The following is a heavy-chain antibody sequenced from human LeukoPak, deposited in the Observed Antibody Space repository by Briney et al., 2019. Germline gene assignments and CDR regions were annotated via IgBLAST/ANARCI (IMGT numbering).Heavy chain of an antibody. CDR2: ISYDGSNK. CDR3: ARDRSRGGATLDY. D-gene: IGHD1-26*01. CDR1: GFTFSSYA. J-gene: IGHJ4*02. V-gene: IGHV3-30-3*01. Sequence: GRSLRLSCAASGFTFSSYAMHWVRQAPGKGLEWVAVISYDGSNKYYADSVKGRFTISRDNSKNTLYLQMNSLRSEDTAVYYCARDRSRGGATLDYWGQGTLVTVSS.